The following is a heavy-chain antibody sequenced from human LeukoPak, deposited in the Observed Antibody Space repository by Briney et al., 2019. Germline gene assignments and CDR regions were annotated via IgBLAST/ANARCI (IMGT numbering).Heavy chain of an antibody. CDR1: GFTFSSYW. Sequence: GGSLRLSCAASGFTFSSYWMTWVRQAPGKGLEWVANIKKDGSEKHYVDSVKGRFTISRDNAKNSLYLQMNSLRAEDTAVYYCAKVRVRGYDYYFDYWGQGTLVTVSS. CDR2: IKKDGSEK. D-gene: IGHD5-12*01. J-gene: IGHJ4*02. V-gene: IGHV3-7*03. CDR3: AKVRVRGYDYYFDY.